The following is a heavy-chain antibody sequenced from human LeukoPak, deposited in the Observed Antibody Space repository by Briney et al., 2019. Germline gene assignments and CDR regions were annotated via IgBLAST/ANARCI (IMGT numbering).Heavy chain of an antibody. CDR3: ARHAWRGSGYYVPFDY. V-gene: IGHV4-39*01. D-gene: IGHD3-22*01. CDR2: IYNTGST. Sequence: SSETLSLTCTVSGGSISSSSYYWGWIRQSPGKEPEWIGSIYNTGSTHYKPSLESRVTISVDTSKNQLSLKLNSVTAADTAIYYCARHAWRGSGYYVPFDYWGLGTLVTVPS. CDR1: GGSISSSSYY. J-gene: IGHJ4*02.